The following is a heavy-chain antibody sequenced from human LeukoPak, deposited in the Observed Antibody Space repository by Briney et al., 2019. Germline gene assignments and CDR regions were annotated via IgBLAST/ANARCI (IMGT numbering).Heavy chain of an antibody. Sequence: GGSLRLSCAASGFTFSSYSMNWVRQAPGKGLEWVSSISSSSSYIYYADSVKGRLTISRDNAKNSLYLQMNSLRAEDTAVYYCAKHWSYCSTTSCFFDYYYYYMDVWGKGTTVTVSS. CDR1: GFTFSSYS. D-gene: IGHD2-2*01. CDR2: ISSSSSYI. V-gene: IGHV3-21*04. CDR3: AKHWSYCSTTSCFFDYYYYYMDV. J-gene: IGHJ6*03.